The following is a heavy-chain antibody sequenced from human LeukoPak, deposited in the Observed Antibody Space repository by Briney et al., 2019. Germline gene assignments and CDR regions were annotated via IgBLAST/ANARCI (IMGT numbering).Heavy chain of an antibody. V-gene: IGHV4-61*05. CDR3: ARAGSSGWYRY. CDR2: IYYSGST. D-gene: IGHD6-19*01. Sequence: PSETLSLTCTVSGGSIRSESYYWGWIRQPPGKGLEWIGYIYYSGSTNYNPSLKSRVTISVDTSKNQFSLKLSSVTAADTAVYYCARAGSSGWYRYWGQGTLVTVSS. J-gene: IGHJ4*02. CDR1: GGSIRSESYY.